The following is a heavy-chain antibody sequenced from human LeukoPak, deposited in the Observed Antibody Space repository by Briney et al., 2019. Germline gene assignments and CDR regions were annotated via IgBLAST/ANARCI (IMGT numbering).Heavy chain of an antibody. V-gene: IGHV4-39*07. CDR1: GGSISSSSYY. Sequence: SETLSLTCTVSGGSISSSSYYWGWIRQPPGKGLEWIGSIYYSGSTYYNPSLKSRVTISVDTSKNQFSLKLSSVTAADTAVYYCARLVVVAATPVEDYWGQGTLVTVSS. CDR3: ARLVVVAATPVEDY. D-gene: IGHD2-15*01. J-gene: IGHJ4*02. CDR2: IYYSGST.